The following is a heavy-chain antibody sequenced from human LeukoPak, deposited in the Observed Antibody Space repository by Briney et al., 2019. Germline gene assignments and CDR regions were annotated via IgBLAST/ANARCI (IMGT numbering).Heavy chain of an antibody. CDR1: GFTFSSYG. D-gene: IGHD5-18*01. J-gene: IGHJ4*02. Sequence: PGGSLRLSCAASGFTFSSYGMHWVRQAPGKGLEWVAFIRYDGSNKYYADSVKGRFTISRDNSKNTLYLQMNSLRAEDTAVYYCAKGTVETAMVTVPPADYWGQGTLVTVSS. CDR2: IRYDGSNK. V-gene: IGHV3-30*02. CDR3: AKGTVETAMVTVPPADY.